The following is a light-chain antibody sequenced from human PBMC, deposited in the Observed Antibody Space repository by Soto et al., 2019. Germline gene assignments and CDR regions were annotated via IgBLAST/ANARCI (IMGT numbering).Light chain of an antibody. V-gene: IGKV3-15*01. Sequence: EIVLTQAPATLAVCPGERATLSCRASQSVSTNLAWYQQKPGQAPRLLIYGASTRATGIPARFSGSWSGTEFTLNISSLQSEDFAVYYCQQFHNWPPITFGQGTRLEIK. CDR3: QQFHNWPPIT. CDR2: GAS. CDR1: QSVSTN. J-gene: IGKJ5*01.